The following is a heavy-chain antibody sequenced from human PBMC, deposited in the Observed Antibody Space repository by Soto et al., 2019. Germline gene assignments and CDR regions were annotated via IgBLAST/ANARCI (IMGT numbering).Heavy chain of an antibody. J-gene: IGHJ6*02. Sequence: ASVKVSCKASGYTFTSYGISWVRQAPGQGLEWMGWISAYNGNTNYAQKLQGRVTMTTDTSTSTAYMELRSLRSDDTAVYYCARLGYCSSTSCYYYYYYGMDVWGQGTTVTVSS. CDR1: GYTFTSYG. CDR3: ARLGYCSSTSCYYYYYYGMDV. CDR2: ISAYNGNT. D-gene: IGHD2-2*01. V-gene: IGHV1-18*01.